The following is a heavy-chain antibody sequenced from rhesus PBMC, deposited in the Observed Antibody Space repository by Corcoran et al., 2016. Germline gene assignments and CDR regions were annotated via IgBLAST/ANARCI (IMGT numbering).Heavy chain of an antibody. CDR1: GGFLSDSYF. V-gene: IGHV4S7*01. J-gene: IGHJ5-1*01. CDR3: AREHDV. Sequence: QVQLQESGPGLVKPSETLSLTCLVSGGFLSDSYFWTWVRQPPGKGLEWLGNIYGGVGSTFYNPSLKSRLTISKDTSKNQFFLKLNSVTAADTAFYFCAREHDVWGPGVLVTVSP. CDR2: IYGGVGST.